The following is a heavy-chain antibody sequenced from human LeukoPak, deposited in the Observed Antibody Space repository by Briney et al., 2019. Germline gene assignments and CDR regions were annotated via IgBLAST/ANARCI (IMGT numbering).Heavy chain of an antibody. CDR2: ISWNSGSI. D-gene: IGHD3-10*01. Sequence: GGSLRLSCAASGFTFDDYAMHWVRQAPGKGLEWVSGISWNSGSIGYADSVKGRFTISRDNAKNSLYLQMSSLRAEDTALYYCAKDSGDYYGSGSYGFDYWGQGTLVTVSS. V-gene: IGHV3-9*01. J-gene: IGHJ4*02. CDR1: GFTFDDYA. CDR3: AKDSGDYYGSGSYGFDY.